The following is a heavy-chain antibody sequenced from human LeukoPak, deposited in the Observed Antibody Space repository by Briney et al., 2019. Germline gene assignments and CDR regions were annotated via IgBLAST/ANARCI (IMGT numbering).Heavy chain of an antibody. CDR3: ARSKLELRFAGADY. Sequence: GGSLRLSCAASGFTFSSYSMNWVRQAPGKGLEWVSYISSSSSTIYYADSVKGRFTISRDNAKNSLYLQMNSLRAEDTAVYYCARSKLELRFAGADYWGRGTLVTVSS. J-gene: IGHJ4*02. CDR2: ISSSSSTI. D-gene: IGHD1-7*01. CDR1: GFTFSSYS. V-gene: IGHV3-48*04.